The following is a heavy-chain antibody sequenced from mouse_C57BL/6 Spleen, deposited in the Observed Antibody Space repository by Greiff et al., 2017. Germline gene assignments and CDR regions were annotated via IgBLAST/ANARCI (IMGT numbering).Heavy chain of an antibody. CDR2: FYPGGGSI. J-gene: IGHJ1*03. CDR3: ARHEDDYRSRRRYFDV. D-gene: IGHD1-1*01. V-gene: IGHV1-62-2*01. Sequence: VQLQQSGAELVKPGASVKLSCKASGYTFTEYTIHWVKQRSGQGLEWIGWFYPGGGSIKYNEKFKDKATLTADQSSSTVYMDLSRLTSEDSAFYFCARHEDDYRSRRRYFDVRGTGTTETVSS. CDR1: GYTFTEYT.